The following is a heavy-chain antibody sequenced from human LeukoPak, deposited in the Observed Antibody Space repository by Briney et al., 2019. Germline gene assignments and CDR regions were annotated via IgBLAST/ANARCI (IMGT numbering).Heavy chain of an antibody. D-gene: IGHD4-17*01. Sequence: PSETLSLTCSVSDDSITMYYWTWIRQPPGKGLEWIGYIDHGGSTNYNPSLRSRVSISSDTSKIQFSLELTSVTAADTAVYYCARLKATVSIHAYFDSWGQGTLVTVSS. V-gene: IGHV4-59*01. CDR3: ARLKATVSIHAYFDS. J-gene: IGHJ4*02. CDR2: IDHGGST. CDR1: DDSITMYY.